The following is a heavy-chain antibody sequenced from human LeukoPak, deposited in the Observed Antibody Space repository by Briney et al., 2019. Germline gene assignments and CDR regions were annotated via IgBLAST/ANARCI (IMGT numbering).Heavy chain of an antibody. Sequence: GGSLRLSCAASGFTFDDYARHWVRQAPGKGVEGVSGVSWNGGTIDYADSVKGRVTISIDNAKNSLYLQMTSLRAEPMAFYYCAKGQYSSSSSAFDIWGQATMVTASS. V-gene: IGHV3-9*03. CDR1: GFTFDDYA. CDR3: AKGQYSSSSSAFDI. CDR2: VSWNGGTI. J-gene: IGHJ3*02. D-gene: IGHD6-6*01.